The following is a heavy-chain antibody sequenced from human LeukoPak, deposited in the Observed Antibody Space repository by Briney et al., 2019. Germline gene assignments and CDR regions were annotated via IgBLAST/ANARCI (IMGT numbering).Heavy chain of an antibody. Sequence: SVKVSCKASGYTFTSYDINWVRQATGQGLEWMGWMNPNSGNTGYAQKLQGRVTMTRNTSISTAYMELSSLRSEDTAVYYCARYHSADDAFDIWGQGTMVTVSS. CDR2: MNPNSGNT. D-gene: IGHD1-14*01. CDR1: GYTFTSYD. J-gene: IGHJ3*02. V-gene: IGHV1-8*01. CDR3: ARYHSADDAFDI.